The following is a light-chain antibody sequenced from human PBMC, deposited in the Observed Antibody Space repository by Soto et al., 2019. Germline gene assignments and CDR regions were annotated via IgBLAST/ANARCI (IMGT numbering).Light chain of an antibody. J-gene: IGLJ2*01. CDR3: QSYDSSLSGVV. V-gene: IGLV1-40*01. CDR1: RSNIGAGYD. CDR2: GNT. Sequence: QAVVTQTPSVSGAPGQRVTISCTGSRSNIGAGYDVHWYQQLPGTAPKLLIYGNTNRPSGVPDRFSGSKSGTSASLAITGLQAEDEADYYCQSYDSSLSGVVFGGGTKLTVL.